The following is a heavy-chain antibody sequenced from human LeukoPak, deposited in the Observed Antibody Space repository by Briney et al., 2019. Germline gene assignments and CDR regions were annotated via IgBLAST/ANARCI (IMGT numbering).Heavy chain of an antibody. J-gene: IGHJ4*01. CDR1: GYTFTGYY. CDR3: ARGDGDYVGNDY. Sequence: ASVKVSCKASGYTFTGYYMHWVRQAPGQGFEWMGWINPNSGGTKYAQNFQGRVTMTRDTSISTAYMAFSRLKSDDTAVYFCARGDGDYVGNDYWGHGTLVTVSS. V-gene: IGHV1-2*02. D-gene: IGHD4-17*01. CDR2: INPNSGGT.